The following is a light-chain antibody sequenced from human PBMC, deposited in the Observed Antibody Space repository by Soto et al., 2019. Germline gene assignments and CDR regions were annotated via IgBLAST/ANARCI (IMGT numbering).Light chain of an antibody. CDR3: QQYNNWPRT. V-gene: IGKV3-15*01. J-gene: IGKJ1*01. CDR2: GAS. CDR1: QSISNK. Sequence: ETVMTQSPATLSVSPGERATLSCRASQSISNKLAWYQQRPGQAPRLLIYGASTRTTGIPARFSGSGSGTAFTLTISSLQSEDLAVYYCQQYNNWPRTFGQGTKVDIK.